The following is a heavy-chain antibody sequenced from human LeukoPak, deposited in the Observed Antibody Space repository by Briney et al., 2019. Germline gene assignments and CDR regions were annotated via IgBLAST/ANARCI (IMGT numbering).Heavy chain of an antibody. CDR1: GFIFSDYG. CDR2: IRFDGRSE. J-gene: IGHJ3*02. D-gene: IGHD4-11*01. Sequence: GGSLRLSCAVSGFIFSDYGMHWVRQAPGKGLEWVAFIRFDGRSEDYADSVKGRFTVSRDDSKNTLYLQMSSLRSEDTAVYWCAKDKEGTVTTGALDIWGQGTMVTVFS. V-gene: IGHV3-30*02. CDR3: AKDKEGTVTTGALDI.